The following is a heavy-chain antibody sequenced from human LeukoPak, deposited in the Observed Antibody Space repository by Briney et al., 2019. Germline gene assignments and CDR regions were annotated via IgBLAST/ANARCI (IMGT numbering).Heavy chain of an antibody. CDR3: ARVRARSYCSSTSCYGY. CDR2: IDTDSTYI. J-gene: IGHJ4*02. V-gene: IGHV3-21*01. Sequence: GGSLRLSCAASGFTFSNYDMNWVRQSPGKGLGWVSSIDTDSTYIHYADSVKGRFTISRDNAKNSLYLQMNSLRAEDTAVYYCARVRARSYCSSTSCYGYWGQGTLVTVSS. D-gene: IGHD2-2*01. CDR1: GFTFSNYD.